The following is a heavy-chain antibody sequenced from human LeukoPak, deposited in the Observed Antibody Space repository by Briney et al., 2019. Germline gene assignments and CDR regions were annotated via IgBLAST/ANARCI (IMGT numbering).Heavy chain of an antibody. Sequence: GGSLRLSCAASGFTFSSYSMNWVRQAPGKGLEWVSYISSSSSTIYYADSVKGRFTISRDNAKNSLYLQMNSLRAEDTAVYYCARHPTTVRGVISDYWGQGTLVTVSS. CDR1: GFTFSSYS. CDR3: ARHPTTVRGVISDY. J-gene: IGHJ4*02. V-gene: IGHV3-48*04. D-gene: IGHD3-10*01. CDR2: ISSSSSTI.